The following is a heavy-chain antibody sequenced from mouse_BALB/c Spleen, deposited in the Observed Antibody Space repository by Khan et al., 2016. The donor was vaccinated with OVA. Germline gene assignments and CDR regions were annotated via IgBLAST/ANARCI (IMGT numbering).Heavy chain of an antibody. D-gene: IGHD1-1*01. V-gene: IGHV2-9*02. CDR2: IWAGGST. CDR3: VRTYYGSAWFAY. Sequence: QVQLKQSGPGLVAPSQSLSIICTVSGFSLTSYGVHWVRQPPGKGLEWLGLIWAGGSTNYNSALMSRLSISKDNSKSQVFLKMNSLQIDDTAMYYCVRTYYGSAWFAYWGQGTLVTVSA. J-gene: IGHJ3*01. CDR1: GFSLTSYG.